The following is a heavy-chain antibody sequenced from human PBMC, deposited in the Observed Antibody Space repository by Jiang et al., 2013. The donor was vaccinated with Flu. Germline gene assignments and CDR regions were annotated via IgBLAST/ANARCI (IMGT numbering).Heavy chain of an antibody. CDR3: AKAAVAVTTHYYFDY. Sequence: RLSCAASEFTLSSHAMSWVRQAPGKGLEWVSTIRAGGGNSYYVDSVKGRFTISRDNSKNTLDLQMNSLRAEDTAIYYCAKAAVAVTTHYYFDYWGQGALVTVSS. D-gene: IGHD1-1*01. CDR2: IRAGGGNS. J-gene: IGHJ4*02. CDR1: EFTLSSHA. V-gene: IGHV3-23*01.